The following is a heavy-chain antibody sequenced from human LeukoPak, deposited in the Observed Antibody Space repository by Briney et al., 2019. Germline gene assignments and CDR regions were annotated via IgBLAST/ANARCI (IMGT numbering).Heavy chain of an antibody. CDR1: GFTFSSYG. CDR2: INHAGST. J-gene: IGHJ3*01. D-gene: IGHD1-26*01. CDR3: ARGEKWDLHAFDV. V-gene: IGHV4-34*01. Sequence: GSLRLSCAASGFTFSSYGMTWIRQPPGKGLEWIGEINHAGSTNYNPSLKSRVTISVDTSKNQFSLKVTSVTAAGTAVYYCARGEKWDLHAFDVWGQGTVVTVSS.